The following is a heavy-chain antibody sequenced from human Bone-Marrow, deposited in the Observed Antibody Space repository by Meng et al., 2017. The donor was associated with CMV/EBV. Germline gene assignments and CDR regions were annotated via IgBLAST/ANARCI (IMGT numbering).Heavy chain of an antibody. V-gene: IGHV4-59*01. D-gene: IGHD3-10*01. CDR3: ARRHYGSGSFLQY. Sequence: SETLSLTCTVSGGSISSYYWSWIRQPPGKGLEWIGYIYYSGSTNYNPPLKSRVTISVDTSKNQFSLKLSSVTAADTAVYYCARRHYGSGSFLQYWGQGVLVTVSS. J-gene: IGHJ4*02. CDR2: IYYSGST. CDR1: GGSISSYY.